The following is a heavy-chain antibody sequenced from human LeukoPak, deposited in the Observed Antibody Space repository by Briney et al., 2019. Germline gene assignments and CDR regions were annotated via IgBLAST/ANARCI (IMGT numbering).Heavy chain of an antibody. J-gene: IGHJ6*02. Sequence: GGSLRLSCAASGFTFSSDAMSWVRQAPGKGLEWVSTISGGGGTTYYSDSVKGRFTISRDNSKNTLYLQMNSLRAEDTAVYYCARFSFIYGMDVWGQGTTVTVSS. CDR3: ARFSFIYGMDV. CDR2: ISGGGGTT. CDR1: GFTFSSDA. V-gene: IGHV3-23*01.